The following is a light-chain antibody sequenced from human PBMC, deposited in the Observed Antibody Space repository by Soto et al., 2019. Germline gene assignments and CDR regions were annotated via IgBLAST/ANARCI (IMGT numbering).Light chain of an antibody. CDR2: QVT. Sequence: QSVLAQPASVSGSPGQSITISCTGSSSDIASFNYVSWYQQYPDKAPKLLIYQVTSRASGVSHRFSGSKFGDTASLTISGLQPEDEAEYYCNSYSSSTFYVFGTGTKLTVL. J-gene: IGLJ1*01. CDR1: SSDIASFNY. CDR3: NSYSSSTFYV. V-gene: IGLV2-14*01.